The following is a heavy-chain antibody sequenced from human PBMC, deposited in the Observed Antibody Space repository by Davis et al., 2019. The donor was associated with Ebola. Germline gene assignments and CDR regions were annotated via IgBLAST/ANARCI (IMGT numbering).Heavy chain of an antibody. V-gene: IGHV3-73*01. CDR2: IRSKANNYAT. Sequence: PGGSLRLSCAASGFTFSGSAMHWVRQASGKGLEWVGRIRSKANNYATAYAASVKGRFTISRDDSKNTAYLQMNSLKTEDTAVYYCTRPDFIVWPWGQGTLVTVSS. D-gene: IGHD3-16*02. CDR1: GFTFSGSA. CDR3: TRPDFIVWP. J-gene: IGHJ5*02.